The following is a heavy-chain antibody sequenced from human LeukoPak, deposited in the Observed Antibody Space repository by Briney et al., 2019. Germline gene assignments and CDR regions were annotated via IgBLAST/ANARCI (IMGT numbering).Heavy chain of an antibody. Sequence: ASVKVSCKASGYTFTSYAMHWVRQAPGQRLEWMGWINAGNGNTKYSQKFQGRVTITRDTSASTAYMELSSLRSDDTAVYYCASTFDYGGKNRNFDYWGQGTLVTVSS. CDR1: GYTFTSYA. CDR3: ASTFDYGGKNRNFDY. V-gene: IGHV1-3*01. CDR2: INAGNGNT. J-gene: IGHJ4*02. D-gene: IGHD4-23*01.